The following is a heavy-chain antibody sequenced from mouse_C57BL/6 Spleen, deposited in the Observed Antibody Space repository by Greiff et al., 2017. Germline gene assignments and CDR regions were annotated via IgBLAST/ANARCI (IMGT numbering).Heavy chain of an antibody. CDR2: IHPNSGST. V-gene: IGHV1-64*01. J-gene: IGHJ3*01. D-gene: IGHD2-10*01. CDR3: ARVDSYSSFAY. CDR1: GYTFTSYW. Sequence: QVQLQQPGAELVKPGASVKLSCKASGYTFTSYWMHWVKQRPGQGLEWIGMIHPNSGSTNYNEKFKSKATMTVDTSSSTAYMQLSSLTSEDSAVYYCARVDSYSSFAYWGQGTLVTVSA.